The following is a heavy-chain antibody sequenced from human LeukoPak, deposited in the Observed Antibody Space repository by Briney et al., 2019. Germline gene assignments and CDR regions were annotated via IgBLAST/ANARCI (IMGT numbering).Heavy chain of an antibody. J-gene: IGHJ4*02. D-gene: IGHD1-1*01. CDR2: ICTSGST. V-gene: IGHV4-4*07. CDR1: GGSISSYY. CDR3: ARVVSGTHFDY. Sequence: SETLSLTCTVSGGSISSYYWSWLRQPAGKGLEWIGRICTSGSTNCNPSLKSRVTMSVDTSTNQCSLNLSSVTAADTAVYYCARVVSGTHFDYWGQGTLVTVSS.